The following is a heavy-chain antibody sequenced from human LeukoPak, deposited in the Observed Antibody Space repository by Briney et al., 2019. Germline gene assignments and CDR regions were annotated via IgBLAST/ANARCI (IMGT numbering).Heavy chain of an antibody. D-gene: IGHD5-12*01. J-gene: IGHJ5*02. CDR3: ARGRSSYDFDP. V-gene: IGHV1-8*03. Sequence: ASVKVSCKASGYTFTSYDINWVRQATGQGLEWMGWTNPNSGSTGYAQKFQGRVTITRNTSISTAYMELSSLRSEDTAVYYCARGRSSYDFDPWGQGTLVTVSS. CDR1: GYTFTSYD. CDR2: TNPNSGST.